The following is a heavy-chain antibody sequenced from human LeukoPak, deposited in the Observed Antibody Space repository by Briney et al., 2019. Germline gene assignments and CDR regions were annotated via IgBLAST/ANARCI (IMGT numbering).Heavy chain of an antibody. CDR3: ARAISMVRGVNYFDY. CDR1: GFTFSSDW. D-gene: IGHD3-10*01. V-gene: IGHV3-13*01. Sequence: GGSLRLSCAASGFTFSSDWMHWVRQATGKGLEWVSAIGTTSDTYYPDSVKGRFTISRENAKNSLYLQMNSLRVGDTAVYYCARAISMVRGVNYFDYWGQGTLVTVSS. CDR2: IGTTSDT. J-gene: IGHJ4*02.